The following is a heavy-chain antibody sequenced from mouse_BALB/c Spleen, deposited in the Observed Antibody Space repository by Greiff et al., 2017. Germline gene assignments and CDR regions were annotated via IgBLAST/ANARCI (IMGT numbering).Heavy chain of an antibody. CDR1: GYTFTSYW. V-gene: IGHV1-7*01. J-gene: IGHJ4*01. CDR3: ALYGNYLYAMDY. D-gene: IGHD2-1*01. CDR2: INPSTGYT. Sequence: VKLQESGAELAKPGASVKMSCKASGYTFTSYWMHWVKQRPGQGLEWIGYINPSTGYTEYNQKFKDKATLTADKSSSTAYMQLSSLTSEDSAVYYCALYGNYLYAMDYWGQGTSVTVSS.